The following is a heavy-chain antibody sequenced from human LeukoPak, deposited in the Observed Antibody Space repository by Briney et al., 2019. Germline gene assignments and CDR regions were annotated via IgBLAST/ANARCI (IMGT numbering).Heavy chain of an antibody. J-gene: IGHJ3*01. D-gene: IGHD3-3*01. CDR3: ARRATTILRSVAFDL. CDR1: GGSISSNNYY. CDR2: IYYSRST. V-gene: IGHV4-39*01. Sequence: SETLSLTCTVSGGSISSNNYYWGWIRQPPGKGLEWIGSIYYSRSTYYNPSLKSRVTISVDTSENQFSLKLSSVTAADTAVYYCARRATTILRSVAFDLWGQGAMVTVSS.